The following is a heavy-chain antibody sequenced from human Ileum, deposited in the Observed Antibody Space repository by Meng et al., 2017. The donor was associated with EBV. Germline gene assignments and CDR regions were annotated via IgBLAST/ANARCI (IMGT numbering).Heavy chain of an antibody. CDR3: ALRPRQLLRGWFDS. V-gene: IGHV2-5*01. J-gene: IGHJ5*01. CDR2: IYGQGDK. D-gene: IGHD6-13*01. Sequence: QTSCTEFVPMVVKPPLPLLLAGTFSGFSHSTSGVVVGWIRQPPGKALEWIAMIYGQGDKHYSPSLTSRLTITKDTSKNQVVLTMTNMDSVDTATYYCALRPRQLLRGWFDSWGQGALVTVFS. CDR1: GFSHSTSGVV.